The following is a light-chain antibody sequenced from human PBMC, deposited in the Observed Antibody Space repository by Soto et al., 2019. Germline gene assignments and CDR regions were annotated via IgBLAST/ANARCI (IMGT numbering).Light chain of an antibody. Sequence: EIGLKQSPASLSLSPGERATLSCRASQSVPRNLAWYQQRPGQAPRLLIYDASSRATGIPDRFSGSGSGTDFILTISSLQPEDFAVYYCQQSSNWPPEITFGQGTRLEI. CDR1: QSVPRN. CDR3: QQSSNWPPEIT. CDR2: DAS. J-gene: IGKJ5*01. V-gene: IGKV3-11*01.